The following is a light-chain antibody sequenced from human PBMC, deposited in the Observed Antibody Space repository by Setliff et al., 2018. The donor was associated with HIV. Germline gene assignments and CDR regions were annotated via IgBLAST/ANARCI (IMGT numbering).Light chain of an antibody. CDR3: CSYAGSDIFVV. J-gene: IGLJ1*01. Sequence: QSALIQPPSVSGPPGQSIIISCTGTTSDIGTYNRVSWYQQHPGTAPKLLIYEVSKRPSGVSNRFSGSKSGNTASLAISGLQADDEADYYCCSYAGSDIFVVFGTGTKVTVL. CDR1: TSDIGTYNR. CDR2: EVS. V-gene: IGLV2-23*02.